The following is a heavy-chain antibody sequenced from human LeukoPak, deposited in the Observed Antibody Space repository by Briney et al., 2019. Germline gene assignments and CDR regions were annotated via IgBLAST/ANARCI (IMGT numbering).Heavy chain of an antibody. CDR1: GFTFSSYA. CDR3: RALVPAANAPPLFVDY. J-gene: IGHJ4*02. V-gene: IGHV3-23*01. Sequence: GGSLRLSCAASGFTFSSYAMSWVRQAPGKGLEWVSAISGSGGSTYYADSVKGRFTISRDNSKNTLYLQMNSLRAEDTAVYYCRALVPAANAPPLFVDYWGQGTLVTVSS. D-gene: IGHD2-2*01. CDR2: ISGSGGST.